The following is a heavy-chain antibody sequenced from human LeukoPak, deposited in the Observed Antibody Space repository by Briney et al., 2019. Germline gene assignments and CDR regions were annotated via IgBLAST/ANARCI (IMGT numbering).Heavy chain of an antibody. CDR1: GFTFSSYA. Sequence: GGSLRLSCAASGFTFSSYAMHWVRQAPGKWLEWVAVITYDGSNKYYADSVKGRFTISRDNSKNTLYLQMNSLRAEDTAVYYCARDRAAAGTGGDDAFDIWGQGTMVTVSS. CDR2: ITYDGSNK. D-gene: IGHD6-13*01. J-gene: IGHJ3*02. CDR3: ARDRAAAGTGGDDAFDI. V-gene: IGHV3-30-3*01.